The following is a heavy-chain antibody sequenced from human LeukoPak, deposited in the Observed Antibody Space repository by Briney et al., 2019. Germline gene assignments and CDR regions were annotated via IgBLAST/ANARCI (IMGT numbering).Heavy chain of an antibody. Sequence: GGSLRLSCAASGFTFSSYAMSWVRQAPGKGLEWVSAISGSGGSTYYADSMKGRFTISRDNSKNTLYLQMNSLRAEDTAVYYCAKDRGYSSGEYYFDYWGQGTLVTVSS. D-gene: IGHD6-19*01. V-gene: IGHV3-23*01. CDR1: GFTFSSYA. J-gene: IGHJ4*02. CDR3: AKDRGYSSGEYYFDY. CDR2: ISGSGGST.